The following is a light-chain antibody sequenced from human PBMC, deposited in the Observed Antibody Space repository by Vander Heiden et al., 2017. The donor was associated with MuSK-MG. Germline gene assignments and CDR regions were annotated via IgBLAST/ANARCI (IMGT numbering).Light chain of an antibody. J-gene: IGLJ2*01. CDR2: DDY. V-gene: IGLV3-21*02. CDR3: QVWDSTSDHPLVV. CDR1: NIGRKS. Sequence: SYVLTQPPSVSVAPGPTARITCGGNNIGRKSVHWYQQKPGQAPVLVVHDDYDRPSGIPERFSGSNSGNAATLTISGVEAGDEADYYCQVWDSTSDHPLVVFGGGTKLTVL.